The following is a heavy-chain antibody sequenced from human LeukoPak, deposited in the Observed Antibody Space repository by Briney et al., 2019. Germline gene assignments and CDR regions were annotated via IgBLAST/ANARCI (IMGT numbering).Heavy chain of an antibody. CDR2: IYYSGST. V-gene: IGHV4-59*01. CDR1: GGSISSYY. D-gene: IGHD2-15*01. CDR3: ARTPPGPPLHYCSGGSCYPSFKDLGAYFDY. Sequence: PSETLSLTCTVSGGSISSYYWGWIRQPPGKGLEWIGYIYYSGSTNYNPSLKSRVTISVDTSKNQFSLKLSSVTAADTAVYYCARTPPGPPLHYCSGGSCYPSFKDLGAYFDYWGQGTLVTVSS. J-gene: IGHJ4*02.